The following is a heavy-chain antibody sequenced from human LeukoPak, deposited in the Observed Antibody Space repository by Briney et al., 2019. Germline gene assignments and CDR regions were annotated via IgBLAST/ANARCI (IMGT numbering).Heavy chain of an antibody. Sequence: PGGSLRLSCAASGITFTTDTMQWVRQAPGKGLEWVSSINSDTAYIYYADSVKGRFTVSRDNPKKTLYLQMNSLRAEDTAIYYCARCSSSCLAGQYYMDVWGKGTTVTVSS. CDR1: GITFTTDT. D-gene: IGHD6-13*01. CDR2: INSDTAYI. V-gene: IGHV3-21*01. CDR3: ARCSSSCLAGQYYMDV. J-gene: IGHJ6*03.